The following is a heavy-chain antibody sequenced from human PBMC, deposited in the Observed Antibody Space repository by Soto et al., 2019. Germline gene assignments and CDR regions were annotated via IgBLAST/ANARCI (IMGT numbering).Heavy chain of an antibody. CDR3: VRPFHPTTEYCPRSSCYHPEY. V-gene: IGHV4-39*01. Sequence: PSETLSLTCTFSVDSIISGLYYLCFFRERPRNWLEGIGSIYHRCSTYYTPSLKSRVTIPVDTSKNQFSLKLSSVNAADTAVYYCVRPFHPTTEYCPRSSCYHPEY. CDR1: VDSIISGLYY. CDR2: IYHRCST. J-gene: IGHJ1*01. D-gene: IGHD2-2*01.